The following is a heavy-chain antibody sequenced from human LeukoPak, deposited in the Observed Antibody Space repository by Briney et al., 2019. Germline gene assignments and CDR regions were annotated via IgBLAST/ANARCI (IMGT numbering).Heavy chain of an antibody. J-gene: IGHJ4*02. D-gene: IGHD3-10*01. CDR2: INHSGST. Sequence: SETLSLTCAVYGGSFSGYYWSWIRQPPGKGLEWIGEINHSGSTNYNPSLKSRVTISVDTSKNQFSLKLSFVTAADTAVYYCARGNSGYYGSGSICDYWGQGTLVTVSS. CDR3: ARGNSGYYGSGSICDY. CDR1: GGSFSGYY. V-gene: IGHV4-34*01.